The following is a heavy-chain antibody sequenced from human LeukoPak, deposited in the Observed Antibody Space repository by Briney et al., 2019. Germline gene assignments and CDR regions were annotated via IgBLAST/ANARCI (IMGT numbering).Heavy chain of an antibody. CDR2: MNVEGSEK. CDR3: VRDFAYKRFDY. D-gene: IGHD1-14*01. J-gene: IGHJ4*02. V-gene: IGHV3-7*03. CDR1: GFTFSSYS. Sequence: GGSLRLSCAASGFTFSSYSMNWVRQAPGKGLEWVASMNVEGSEKYYVDSMEGRFAISRDDAENTLYLDMSGLTAEDTAIYYCVRDFAYKRFDYWGQGTLVTVSS.